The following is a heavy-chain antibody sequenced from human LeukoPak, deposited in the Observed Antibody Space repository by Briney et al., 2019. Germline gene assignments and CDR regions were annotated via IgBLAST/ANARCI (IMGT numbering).Heavy chain of an antibody. D-gene: IGHD6-19*01. CDR3: AKGRVVAGTKSLTYNWFDP. CDR1: GYTFTGYY. CDR2: INPNSGGT. V-gene: IGHV1-2*02. J-gene: IGHJ5*02. Sequence: ASVKVYCKASGYTFTGYYIQWVRQAPGQGLEWMGWINPNSGGTKYAQKFQGRVTMTRDTSISTAYMGLSRLRSDDTAVYYCAKGRVVAGTKSLTYNWFDPWGQGTLVTVSS.